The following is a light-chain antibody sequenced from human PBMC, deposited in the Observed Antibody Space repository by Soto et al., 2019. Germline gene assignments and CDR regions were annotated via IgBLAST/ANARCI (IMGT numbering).Light chain of an antibody. CDR3: QQYGSSPPTT. Sequence: ENVLSQSPGTPSLSPGERATLSCRASQRVSSSYLAWYQQKPGQAPRLLIYGASSRATGIPDRFSGSGSGTDFTLTISRLEPEDFAVYYCQQYGSSPPTTFGQGTKV. CDR2: GAS. CDR1: QRVSSSY. J-gene: IGKJ1*01. V-gene: IGKV3-20*01.